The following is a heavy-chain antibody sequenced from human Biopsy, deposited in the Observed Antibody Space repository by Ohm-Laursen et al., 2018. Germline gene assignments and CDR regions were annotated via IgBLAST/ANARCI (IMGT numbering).Heavy chain of an antibody. J-gene: IGHJ4*02. D-gene: IGHD3-10*01. CDR3: AADSGSGSHFRFDY. CDR2: INPSGSDA. Sequence: SSVKVSCKVSGYTFTNYYMHWVRQAPGQGLEWMGIINPSGSDATYAQKFQGRVTMTRDTSTSTAYMDLSSLRSEDTAVYYCAADSGSGSHFRFDYWGQGALVSVSS. V-gene: IGHV1-46*01. CDR1: GYTFTNYY.